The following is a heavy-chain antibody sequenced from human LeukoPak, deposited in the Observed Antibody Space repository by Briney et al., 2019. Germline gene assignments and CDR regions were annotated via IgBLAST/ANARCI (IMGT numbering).Heavy chain of an antibody. V-gene: IGHV1-18*01. J-gene: IGHJ3*02. CDR3: ARDRVLRYFDWLSHDAFDI. CDR1: GYTFTSYG. Sequence: ASVKVSCKASGYTFTSYGISWVRQAPGQGLEWMEWISAYNGNTNYAQKLQGRVTMTTDTSTSTAYMELRSLRSDDTAVYYCARDRVLRYFDWLSHDAFDIWGQGTMVTSLQ. CDR2: ISAYNGNT. D-gene: IGHD3-9*01.